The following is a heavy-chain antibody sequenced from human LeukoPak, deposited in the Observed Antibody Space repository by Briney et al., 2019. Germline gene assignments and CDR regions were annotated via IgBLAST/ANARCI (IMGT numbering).Heavy chain of an antibody. D-gene: IGHD4-23*01. J-gene: IGHJ3*02. V-gene: IGHV3-23*01. CDR1: GSTFTSYT. CDR2: NGYTGYST. CDR3: AKSPTVDAAFDI. Sequence: PGGSLRLSCAASGSTFTSYTMNWVRQAPGKGLEWVSGNGYTGYSTFYADSVKGRFIVSRDSSKNTLFLHMNSLRAEDTALYYCAKSPTVDAAFDIWGQGTMVTVSS.